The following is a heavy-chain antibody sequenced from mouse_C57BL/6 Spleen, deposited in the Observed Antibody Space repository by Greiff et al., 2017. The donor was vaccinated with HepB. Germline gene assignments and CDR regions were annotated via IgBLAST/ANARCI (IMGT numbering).Heavy chain of an antibody. J-gene: IGHJ4*01. CDR1: GYTFTSYW. V-gene: IGHV1-55*01. CDR3: ARVTTSVAGAMDY. D-gene: IGHD1-1*01. Sequence: QVQLQQSGAELVKPGASVKMSCKASGYTFTSYWITWVKQRPGQGLEWIGDIYPGSGSTNYNEKFKSKATLTVDTSSSTAYMQLSSLTSEDSAVYYCARVTTSVAGAMDYWGQGTSVTVSS. CDR2: IYPGSGST.